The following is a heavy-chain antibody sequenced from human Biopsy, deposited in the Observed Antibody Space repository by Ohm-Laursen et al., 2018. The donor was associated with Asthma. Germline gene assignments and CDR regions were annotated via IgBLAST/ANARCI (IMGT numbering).Heavy chain of an antibody. CDR2: TIPIFDTP. Sequence: SSVKVSCKASGGTFSNYPFTWVRQAPGQGLEWMGGTIPIFDTPNSAQKFQGRVTITADESTSTGYMELSSLRSEDTAVYYCASSGGNYGFYGMDVWGQGTTVTVSS. J-gene: IGHJ6*02. CDR1: GGTFSNYP. CDR3: ASSGGNYGFYGMDV. D-gene: IGHD4-11*01. V-gene: IGHV1-69*01.